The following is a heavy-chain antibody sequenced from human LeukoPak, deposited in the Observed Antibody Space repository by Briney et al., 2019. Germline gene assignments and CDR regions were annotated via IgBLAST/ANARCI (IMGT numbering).Heavy chain of an antibody. D-gene: IGHD2-2*01. J-gene: IGHJ4*02. CDR3: ARAPTVLVGYCSSSSCQADY. CDR1: GDSMRSDY. V-gene: IGHV3-21*01. Sequence: ETLSLTCSVSGDSMRSDYWSWIRQPPGKGLEWVSAIDPSSTYIYYADSVKGRFTISRDNAENSLYLQMNSLRVEDTAVYYCARAPTVLVGYCSSSSCQADYWGQGTLVTVSS. CDR2: IDPSSTYI.